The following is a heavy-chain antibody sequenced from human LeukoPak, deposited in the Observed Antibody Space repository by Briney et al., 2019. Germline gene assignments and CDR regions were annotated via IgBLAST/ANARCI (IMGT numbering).Heavy chain of an antibody. Sequence: ASVKVSCEASGGTFSSYAISWVRQAPGQGLEWMGRIIPILGIANYAQKFQGRVTITADKSTSTAYMELSSLRSEDTAVYYCARGTGILTGSFDYWGQGTLVTVSS. D-gene: IGHD3-9*01. V-gene: IGHV1-69*04. J-gene: IGHJ4*02. CDR2: IIPILGIA. CDR3: ARGTGILTGSFDY. CDR1: GGTFSSYA.